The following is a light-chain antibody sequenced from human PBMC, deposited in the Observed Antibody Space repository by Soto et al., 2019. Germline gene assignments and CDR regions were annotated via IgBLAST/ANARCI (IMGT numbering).Light chain of an antibody. J-gene: IGKJ1*01. CDR1: QSISTY. V-gene: IGKV3-11*01. CDR2: DTS. Sequence: ENVLTQSPATLSLSPGERATLSCRASQSISTYVAWYQQTPGQAPRLLIYDTSKRATGIPDRFSGSGSGSDFTLTIHSLEPEDFAVXFCXQRTNWPYGWTFGQGTKLEIK. CDR3: XQRTNWPYGWT.